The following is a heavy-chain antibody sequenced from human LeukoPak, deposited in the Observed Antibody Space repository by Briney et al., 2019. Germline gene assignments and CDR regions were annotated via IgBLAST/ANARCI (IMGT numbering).Heavy chain of an antibody. CDR3: AWATDDDYGDYEGRGFDP. J-gene: IGHJ5*02. CDR1: GYTFTSYG. V-gene: IGHV1-18*01. D-gene: IGHD4-17*01. CDR2: ISAYNGNT. Sequence: ASVKVSCKASGYTFTSYGISWVRQAPGQGLEWMGWISAYNGNTNYAQKLQGRVTMTTDTSTSTAYMELRSLRSDDTAVYNCAWATDDDYGDYEGRGFDPWGQGTLVTVSS.